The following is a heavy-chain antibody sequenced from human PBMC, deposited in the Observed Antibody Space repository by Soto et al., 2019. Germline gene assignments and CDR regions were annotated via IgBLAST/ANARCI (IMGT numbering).Heavy chain of an antibody. V-gene: IGHV3-30-3*01. Sequence: QVQLVESGGGVVQPGRSLRLSCVASGVIFSSYAMHWVRQAPGKGLEWVAVISDDGSSKYYADSVKGRFTISRDNSKNTLYLQMKSLSAEETAVYYCTRADPTVTLGVFDPWGQGTLVTVSS. CDR1: GVIFSSYA. J-gene: IGHJ5*02. CDR3: TRADPTVTLGVFDP. CDR2: ISDDGSSK. D-gene: IGHD4-17*01.